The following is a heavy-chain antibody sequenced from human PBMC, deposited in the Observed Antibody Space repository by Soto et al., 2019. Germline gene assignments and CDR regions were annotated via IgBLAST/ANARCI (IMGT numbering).Heavy chain of an antibody. CDR3: AKERELGGVYYYGMDV. J-gene: IGHJ6*02. CDR2: ISYDGSNK. V-gene: IGHV3-30-3*01. D-gene: IGHD1-7*01. CDR1: GFTFSSYA. Sequence: GGSLRLSCAASGFTFSSYAMHWVRQAPGKGLEWVAVISYDGSNKYYADSVEGRFTISRDNSKNTLYLQMNSLRAEDTAVYYCAKERELGGVYYYGMDVWGQGTTVTVSS.